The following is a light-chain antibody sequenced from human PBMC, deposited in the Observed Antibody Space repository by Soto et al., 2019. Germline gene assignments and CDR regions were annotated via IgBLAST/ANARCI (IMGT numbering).Light chain of an antibody. Sequence: DIQLTQSPSSLSASVGDRVTLTCRASQTISRYLNWYQQKPGKAPKLLVYGASILQRGVPSRFSGSGSGTDFTLTISDLQPEDFATYYCQQSYTVPPEPTFGGGTKVDIK. J-gene: IGKJ4*01. V-gene: IGKV1-39*01. CDR1: QTISRY. CDR2: GAS. CDR3: QQSYTVPPEPT.